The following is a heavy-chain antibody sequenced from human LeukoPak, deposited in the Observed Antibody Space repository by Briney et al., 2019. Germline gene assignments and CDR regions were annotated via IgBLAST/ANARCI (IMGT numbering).Heavy chain of an antibody. J-gene: IGHJ3*02. D-gene: IGHD1-7*01. V-gene: IGHV1-8*03. CDR1: GYTFTSYD. Sequence: GASVKVSCKASGYTFTSYDINWVRQATGQGLEWMGWINPNSGNTGYAQKFQGRVTITRNTSIRTAYMELRSLRSEDTAVYYCALQLELQTSDAFDIWGQGTMVPVSS. CDR3: ALQLELQTSDAFDI. CDR2: INPNSGNT.